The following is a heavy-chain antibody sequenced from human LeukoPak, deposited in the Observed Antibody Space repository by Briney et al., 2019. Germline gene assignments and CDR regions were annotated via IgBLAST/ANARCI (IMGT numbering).Heavy chain of an antibody. CDR2: ISSSGTAI. CDR3: ARGAAGAY. D-gene: IGHD7-27*01. Sequence: GGSLRLSCAAFGFTFSSNSMIWVRRAPGKGLEWVSYISSSGTAIYYADSVKGRFTISRDNAKNSLYLQMNSLRDEDTAVYYCARGAAGAYWGQGTLVTVSS. J-gene: IGHJ4*02. V-gene: IGHV3-48*02. CDR1: GFTFSSNS.